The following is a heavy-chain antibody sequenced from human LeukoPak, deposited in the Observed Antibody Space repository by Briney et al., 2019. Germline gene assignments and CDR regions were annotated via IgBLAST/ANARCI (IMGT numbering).Heavy chain of an antibody. CDR3: ARAGAWQIDP. D-gene: IGHD3-10*01. V-gene: IGHV4-59*11. J-gene: IGHJ5*02. CDR2: IFYSGST. CDR1: GGSINTHY. Sequence: SETLSLTCTVSGGSINTHYWSWIRQPPGKGLEWIGHIFYSGSTKYNPSLKSRVTISVDRANNQFSLKLSAVTAADPAVYYCARAGAWQIDPWGQGTLVTVSS.